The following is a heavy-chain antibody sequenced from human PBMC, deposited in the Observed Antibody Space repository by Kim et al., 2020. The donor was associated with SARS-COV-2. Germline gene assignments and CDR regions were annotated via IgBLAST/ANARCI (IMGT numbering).Heavy chain of an antibody. D-gene: IGHD3-3*01. V-gene: IGHV5-51*01. Sequence: GESLKISCKGSGYSFTSYWIGWVRQMRGKGLEWMGIIYPGDSDTRYSPSFQGQVTISADKSISTAYLQWSSLKASDTAMYYCARAEPRRITIFGVVDWPYYYGMDVWGQGTTVTVSS. CDR1: GYSFTSYW. CDR3: ARAEPRRITIFGVVDWPYYYGMDV. J-gene: IGHJ6*02. CDR2: IYPGDSDT.